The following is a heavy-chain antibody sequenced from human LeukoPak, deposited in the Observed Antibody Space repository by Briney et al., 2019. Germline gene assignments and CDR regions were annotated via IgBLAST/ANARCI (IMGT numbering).Heavy chain of an antibody. J-gene: IGHJ4*02. CDR1: GGSISSYY. Sequence: SETLSLTCTVSGGSISSYYWSWIRQPPGKGLEWIGYIYYSGSTNYNPSLKSRVTISVDTSKNQFSLKLSSVTAADTAVYYCASSGGYGYGGYFDYWGQGTLVTVSS. CDR3: ASSGGYGYGGYFDY. CDR2: IYYSGST. V-gene: IGHV4-59*01. D-gene: IGHD5-18*01.